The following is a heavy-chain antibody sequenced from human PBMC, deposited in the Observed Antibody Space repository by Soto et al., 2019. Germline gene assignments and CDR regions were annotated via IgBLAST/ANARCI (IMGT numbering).Heavy chain of an antibody. Sequence: EVQLVESGGGSVQPGGPLRPSVLPFGIPFTNYWMHWVRQVPGKGLVWVARVDSDGRGTSYADFVKGRFTISRDNAKNTLYLQMNSLRVEDTAMYYCGTVFEHWGQGIPVTVSS. CDR2: VDSDGRGT. CDR1: GIPFTNYW. V-gene: IGHV3-74*01. J-gene: IGHJ4*02. CDR3: GTVFEH.